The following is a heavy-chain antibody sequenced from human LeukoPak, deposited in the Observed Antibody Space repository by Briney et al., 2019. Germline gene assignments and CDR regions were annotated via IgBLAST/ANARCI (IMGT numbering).Heavy chain of an antibody. J-gene: IGHJ4*02. CDR2: IYYSGNT. D-gene: IGHD3/OR15-3a*01. CDR1: GGSISSSSYY. CDR3: ARQTGSGLFILP. V-gene: IGHV4-39*01. Sequence: SETLSLTCTVSGGSISSSSYYWGWIRQPPGEGLEWIGSIYYSGNTYYNASLKSQVSISIGTSKNQFSLRLTSVTAADTAVYYCARQTGSGLFILPGGQGTLVTVSS.